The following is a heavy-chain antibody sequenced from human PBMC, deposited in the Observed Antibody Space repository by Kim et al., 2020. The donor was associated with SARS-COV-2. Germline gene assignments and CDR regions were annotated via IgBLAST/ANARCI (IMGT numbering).Heavy chain of an antibody. CDR1: GFTFSSYS. J-gene: IGHJ4*02. V-gene: IGHV3-21*01. Sequence: GGSLRLSCAASGFTFSSYSMNWVRQAPGKGLEWVSSISSSSSSYIYYADSVKGRFTISRDNAKNSLYLQMNSLRAEDTAVYYCARELVRVAVPFDYWGQGTLVTVSS. D-gene: IGHD6-13*01. CDR2: ISSSSSSYI. CDR3: ARELVRVAVPFDY.